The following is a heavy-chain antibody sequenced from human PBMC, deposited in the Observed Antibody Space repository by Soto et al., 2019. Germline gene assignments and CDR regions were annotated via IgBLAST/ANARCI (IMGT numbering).Heavy chain of an antibody. D-gene: IGHD2-8*01. CDR1: GFTFSMYW. CDR3: ARDVYEILGRVVRRLDS. V-gene: IGHV3-74*01. Sequence: GGSLRLSCAASGFTFSMYWMHWVRQVPGKGPEWVSRINDDGSSTNYADSVKGRFTISRDNAKNTLYLQMNDLRAEDTAVYYCARDVYEILGRVVRRLDSWGQGTLVTVSS. CDR2: INDDGSST. J-gene: IGHJ4*02.